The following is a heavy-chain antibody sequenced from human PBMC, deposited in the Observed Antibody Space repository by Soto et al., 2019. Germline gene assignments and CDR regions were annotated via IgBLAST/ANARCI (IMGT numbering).Heavy chain of an antibody. Sequence: PGGSLRLSCSASGLSFNEYAMHWVRQAAGKGLKYVSSISSNGVSTYYADSVKGRFTISRDNSKNTLYLQMNSLRVEDTAVYYCVKDRFVNYWGQGALVTVSS. CDR2: ISSNGVST. CDR1: GLSFNEYA. V-gene: IGHV3-64D*06. J-gene: IGHJ4*02. D-gene: IGHD3-3*01. CDR3: VKDRFVNY.